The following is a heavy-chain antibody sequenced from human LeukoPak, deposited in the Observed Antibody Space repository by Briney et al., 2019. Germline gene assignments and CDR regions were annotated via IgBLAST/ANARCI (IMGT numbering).Heavy chain of an antibody. CDR1: GFTFSSYA. V-gene: IGHV3-23*01. CDR3: AKDGDYGDYSVVDY. D-gene: IGHD4-17*01. J-gene: IGHJ4*02. CDR2: ISGSGGST. Sequence: GGSLRLSCAASGFTFSSYAMSWVGQAPGKGLEGVSAISGSGGSTYYADSVKGRFTISRDNSKNTLYLQMNSLRAEATAVYYCAKDGDYGDYSVVDYWGQGTLVTVSS.